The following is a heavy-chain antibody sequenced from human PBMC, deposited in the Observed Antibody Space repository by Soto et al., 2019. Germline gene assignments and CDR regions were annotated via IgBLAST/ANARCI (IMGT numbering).Heavy chain of an antibody. CDR1: GFTFSSYA. V-gene: IGHV3-30-3*01. Sequence: GGSLRLSCAASGFTFSSYAMHWVRQAPGKGLEWVAVISYDGSNKYYADSVKGRFTISRDNSKNTLYLQMNSLRAEDTAVYYCARDSDPTFALDYWGQGTLVTVSS. J-gene: IGHJ4*02. CDR3: ARDSDPTFALDY. CDR2: ISYDGSNK.